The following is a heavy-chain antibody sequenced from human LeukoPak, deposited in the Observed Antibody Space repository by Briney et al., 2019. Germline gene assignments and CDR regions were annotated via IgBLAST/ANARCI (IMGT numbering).Heavy chain of an antibody. Sequence: TSSETLSLTCAVSGYSISSGYYWGWIRQPPGKGLEWIGRIYHSGSTYYNPSLKSRVTISLDTSKNQFSLKLSSVTAADTAVYYCAYHSRGCGSTRCYNVDLWGQGALVTVSS. D-gene: IGHD2-2*02. CDR3: AYHSRGCGSTRCYNVDL. J-gene: IGHJ5*02. CDR1: GYSISSGYY. V-gene: IGHV4-38-2*01. CDR2: IYHSGST.